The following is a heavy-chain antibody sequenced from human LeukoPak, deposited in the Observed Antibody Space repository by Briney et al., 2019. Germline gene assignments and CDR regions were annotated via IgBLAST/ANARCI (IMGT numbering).Heavy chain of an antibody. CDR2: IIPIFNTI. D-gene: IGHD4-23*01. J-gene: IGHJ6*02. CDR3: ARGLSRWSTPTSSYYYRMDV. CDR1: GGTLSTYS. Sequence: GASVKVSCKASGGTLSTYSISWVRQAPGQGLEWIGGIIPIFNTINYAQRFQGRVTLTADESTNTAYMELSSLRSEDTAVYYCARGLSRWSTPTSSYYYRMDVWGQGTTVAVSS. V-gene: IGHV1-69*13.